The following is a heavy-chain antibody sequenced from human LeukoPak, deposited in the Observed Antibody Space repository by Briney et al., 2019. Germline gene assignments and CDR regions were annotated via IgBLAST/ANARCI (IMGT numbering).Heavy chain of an antibody. V-gene: IGHV3-48*03. CDR3: ARDPRGRSGEIVATSHV. D-gene: IGHD5-12*01. CDR1: GFTFSSYE. J-gene: IGHJ6*02. CDR2: ISSSGNSM. Sequence: RAGGSLRLSCAAPGFTFSSYEMNWVRQAPGKGLEWISYISSSGNSMNYADSVKGRFTISRDNAKNSLYLQMNSLRAEDTAVYYCARDPRGRSGEIVATSHVWGQGTTVTVSS.